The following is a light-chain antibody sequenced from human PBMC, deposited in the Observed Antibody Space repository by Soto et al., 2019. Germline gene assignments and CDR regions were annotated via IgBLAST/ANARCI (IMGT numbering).Light chain of an antibody. CDR1: QSVSSN. Sequence: EIVLTQSPGTLSLSPGERATLSCRASQSVSSNLAWYQQKPGQAPRLLIYGASRRATDIPGRFSGSGSGTEYTLTISSLQSEDFAVYYCQQYDNWPVTFGQGTRLEIK. V-gene: IGKV3-15*01. J-gene: IGKJ5*01. CDR3: QQYDNWPVT. CDR2: GAS.